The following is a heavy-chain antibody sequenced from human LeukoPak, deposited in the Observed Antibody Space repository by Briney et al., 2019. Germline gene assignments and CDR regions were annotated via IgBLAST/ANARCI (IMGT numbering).Heavy chain of an antibody. CDR2: ISDTGNT. CDR3: AKAPVTTCRGAFCYPFDY. D-gene: IGHD2-15*01. CDR1: GFTLSSYA. Sequence: GASLRLSCAASGFTLSSYAMSWVRQAPGKGLEWVSAISDTGNTYHADSVKGRSTISRDSSKNTLFLQMNRLRPEDAAVYYCAKAPVTTCRGAFCYPFDYWGLGTLVTVSS. J-gene: IGHJ4*02. V-gene: IGHV3-23*01.